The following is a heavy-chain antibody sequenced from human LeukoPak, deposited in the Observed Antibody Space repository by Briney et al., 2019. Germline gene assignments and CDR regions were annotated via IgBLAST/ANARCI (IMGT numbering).Heavy chain of an antibody. D-gene: IGHD3-3*01. CDR2: ISYDGSNK. CDR1: GFTFSSYA. V-gene: IGHV3-30-3*01. Sequence: GSLRLSCAASGFTFSSYAMHWVRQAPGKGLEWVAVISYDGSNKYYADSVKGRLTISRDNSKNTLYLQMNSLRAEDTAVYYCARAYYDFWSGYQPLDYWGQGTLVTVSS. J-gene: IGHJ4*02. CDR3: ARAYYDFWSGYQPLDY.